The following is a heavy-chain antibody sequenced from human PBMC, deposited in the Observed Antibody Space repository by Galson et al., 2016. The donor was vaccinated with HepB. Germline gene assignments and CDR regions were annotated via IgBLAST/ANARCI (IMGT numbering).Heavy chain of an antibody. J-gene: IGHJ4*02. D-gene: IGHD4-17*01. V-gene: IGHV2-5*02. Sequence: PALVKPTQTLTLTCTFSGFSLSTSGVGVGWIRQPPGKALEWLALIYWDDDKRYSSSLKSRLTITKDTSKNQVVLRMTNTDPVDTATNYFARLANGDYGTLDYWGQGTLVTVSS. CDR1: GFSLSTSGVG. CDR2: IYWDDDK. CDR3: ARLANGDYGTLDY.